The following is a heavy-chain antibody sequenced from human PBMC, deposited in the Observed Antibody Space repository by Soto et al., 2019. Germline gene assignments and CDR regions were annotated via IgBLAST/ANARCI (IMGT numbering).Heavy chain of an antibody. Sequence: QITLKESGPTLVKPTQSLTLTCTVSGFSLSGDGVGVGWIRQPPGKALEWLALIYWDDDQRYSPSLKTRLTNTKDTSKNQVVLTMTNMDPVDTATYYCAHAFGGTGWPNDAFDIWGQGTVVTVSS. CDR1: GFSLSGDGVG. D-gene: IGHD3-3*02. J-gene: IGHJ3*02. CDR2: IYWDDDQ. CDR3: AHAFGGTGWPNDAFDI. V-gene: IGHV2-5*02.